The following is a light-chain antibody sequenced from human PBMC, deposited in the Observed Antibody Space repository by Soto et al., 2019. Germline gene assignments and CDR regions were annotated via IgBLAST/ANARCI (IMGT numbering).Light chain of an antibody. J-gene: IGLJ3*02. CDR2: DVS. Sequence: QSALTQSASVSGSPGQSITISCTGTSSDVGGYNYVCWYQQHPGKAPKLIIYDVSNRPSGVSTRFSGSKSGNTASLTISGLQAEDEADYSCSSYTSTNSWVFGGGTKLTVL. CDR1: SSDVGGYNY. V-gene: IGLV2-14*01. CDR3: SSYTSTNSWV.